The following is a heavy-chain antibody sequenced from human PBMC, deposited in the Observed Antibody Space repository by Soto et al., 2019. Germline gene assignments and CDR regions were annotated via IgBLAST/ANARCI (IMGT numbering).Heavy chain of an antibody. CDR2: ISYDGSNK. V-gene: IGHV3-30*18. J-gene: IGHJ3*02. CDR1: GFTFSSYG. D-gene: IGHD4-17*01. CDR3: AKTGTTAFDI. Sequence: QVQLVESGGGVVQPGRSLRLSCAASGFTFSSYGMHWVRQAPGKGLEWVAVISYDGSNKYYADSVKGRFTISRDNSKNTLYLQMNSRRAEDTAVYYCAKTGTTAFDIWGQGTMVTVSS.